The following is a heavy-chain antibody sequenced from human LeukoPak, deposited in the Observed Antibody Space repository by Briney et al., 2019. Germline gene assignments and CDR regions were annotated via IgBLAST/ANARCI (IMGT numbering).Heavy chain of an antibody. V-gene: IGHV1-24*01. CDR3: AAERGLHGFDI. CDR1: GYTLTKVS. CDR2: FNPEDGKI. Sequence: AAVKVSCKVSGYTLTKVSIHWVRQVPGKGLEWMGGFNPEDGKIILAQRFQGRVTMTEDTPAGTAYMELKSLRSEDTAVYFCAAERGLHGFDIWGQGTLVTVSS. J-gene: IGHJ3*02.